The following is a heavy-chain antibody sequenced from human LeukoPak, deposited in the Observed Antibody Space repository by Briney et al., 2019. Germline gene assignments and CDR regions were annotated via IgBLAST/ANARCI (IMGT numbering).Heavy chain of an antibody. CDR1: GYSFTSHW. D-gene: IGHD4-17*01. J-gene: IGHJ3*02. CDR3: AGGYGDADDAFDI. Sequence: GESLKISCKGSGYSFTSHWIAWVRQMPGKGLEWMGIIDPGDSDTRYSPPFQGQVTFSADKSSNIAYLQWSSLRASDTAMYYCAGGYGDADDAFDIWGQGTMVTVSS. V-gene: IGHV5-51*01. CDR2: IDPGDSDT.